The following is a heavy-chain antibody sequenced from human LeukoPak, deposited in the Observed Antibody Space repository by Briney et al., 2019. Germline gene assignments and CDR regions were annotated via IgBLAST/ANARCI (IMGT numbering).Heavy chain of an antibody. Sequence: GGSLRLSCAASGFTFSSYAMSWVRQAPGKGLEWVSAISGSGGSTYYADSVKGRFTISRDNSKNTLYLQMNSLRAEDTAVYYCAKGPNYYDSSGYYYSVWGQGTLVTVSS. CDR3: AKGPNYYDSSGYYYSV. V-gene: IGHV3-23*01. J-gene: IGHJ4*02. D-gene: IGHD3-22*01. CDR2: ISGSGGST. CDR1: GFTFSSYA.